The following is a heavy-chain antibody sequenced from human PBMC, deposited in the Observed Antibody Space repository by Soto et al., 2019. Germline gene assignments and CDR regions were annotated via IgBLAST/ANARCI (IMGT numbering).Heavy chain of an antibody. J-gene: IGHJ4*01. CDR1: GGSINNYY. CDR2: IYYAGSS. V-gene: IGHV4-59*08. CDR3: ARHSWELRKTFDY. D-gene: IGHD1-7*01. Sequence: QVQLQESGPGLVKPSETLSLTCTVSGGSINNYYWSWIRQPPGDGLEWIGSIYYAGSSNYNPSLNSRVTISLDTSKNHFSLKLTSVNAADTAVYYCARHSWELRKTFDYWGQGTLVTVSS.